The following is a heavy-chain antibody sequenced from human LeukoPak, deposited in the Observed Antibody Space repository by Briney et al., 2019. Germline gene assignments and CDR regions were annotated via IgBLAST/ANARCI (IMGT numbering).Heavy chain of an antibody. J-gene: IGHJ3*02. CDR2: ISRSGGST. Sequence: PGGSVTLSCAASGFTFSSYAMNWVRQAPGKGLEWVSAISRSGGSTYYADSVKGRFTISRDNSKNTLYLQMNSLRAEDTAVYYCAKYTNIVVVPAAEDAFDIWGQGTRVTVSS. CDR3: AKYTNIVVVPAAEDAFDI. V-gene: IGHV3-23*01. CDR1: GFTFSSYA. D-gene: IGHD2-2*01.